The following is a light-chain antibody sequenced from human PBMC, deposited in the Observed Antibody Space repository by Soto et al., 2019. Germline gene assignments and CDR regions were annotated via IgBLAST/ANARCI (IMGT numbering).Light chain of an antibody. J-gene: IGKJ2*01. Sequence: DIQMTQSPSSLSASVGDRVTITCQASQNINNYLNWYQQKPGRAPKLLIYDASNLEAGVPSRFSGTGSGTDFSLTITSLEPGDFATYYCQQSYSTPYTFGQGTKLQIK. CDR2: DAS. CDR3: QQSYSTPYT. V-gene: IGKV1-39*01. CDR1: QNINNY.